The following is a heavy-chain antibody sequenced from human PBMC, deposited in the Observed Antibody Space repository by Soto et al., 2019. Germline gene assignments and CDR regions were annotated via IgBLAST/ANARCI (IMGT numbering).Heavy chain of an antibody. CDR1: GYTFTSSG. Sequence: GASVKVSCKASGYTFTSSGISWGRQAPGQGLEWMGWVSAYNGNTNYAQKFQGRVTITGDKSTSTAYMELSSVRSEDTAVYYCARVNNNWNAANDAFDAWGQGTMVTVSS. D-gene: IGHD1-20*01. J-gene: IGHJ3*01. CDR2: VSAYNGNT. CDR3: ARVNNNWNAANDAFDA. V-gene: IGHV1-18*01.